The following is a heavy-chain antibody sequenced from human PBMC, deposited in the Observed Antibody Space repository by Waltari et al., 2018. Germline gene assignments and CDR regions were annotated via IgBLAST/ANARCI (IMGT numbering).Heavy chain of an antibody. CDR1: GYTYTTSG. V-gene: IGHV1-3*04. CDR2: INTGNGNT. D-gene: IGHD3-16*01. J-gene: IGHJ4*02. CDR3: ARVGGFYGNLDY. Sequence: QVLLVQSGAEVTKPGASVKLSCKTSGYTYTTSGFHWARQAPGQSPEWMGWINTGNGNTKYSQSCQGRVTFSRDTSATTAYMELTSLRSEDTAVYYCARVGGFYGNLDYWGQGTLVTVSS.